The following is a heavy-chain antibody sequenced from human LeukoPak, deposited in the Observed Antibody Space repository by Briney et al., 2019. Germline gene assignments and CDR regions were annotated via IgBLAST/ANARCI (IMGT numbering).Heavy chain of an antibody. J-gene: IGHJ6*02. CDR3: ARTMQDTAMLLYYYYYYGMDV. D-gene: IGHD5-18*01. CDR2: ISSSGSTI. V-gene: IGHV3-11*01. CDR1: GFTFSDYY. Sequence: GGALRLSCAASGFTFSDYYMSWIRQAPGKGLEWVSYISSSGSTIYYADSVKGRFTISRDNAKNLLYLRMNSLRAEDTAVYYCARTMQDTAMLLYYYYYYGMDVWGQGTTVTVSS.